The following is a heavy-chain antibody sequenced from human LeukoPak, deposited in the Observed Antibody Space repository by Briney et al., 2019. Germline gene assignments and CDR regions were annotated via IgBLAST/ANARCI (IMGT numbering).Heavy chain of an antibody. CDR3: ARARYYDIYRNYYYYMDV. J-gene: IGHJ6*03. CDR2: IYYSGST. Sequence: SETLSLTCTVSGGSISSGGYYWSWIRQHPEKGLEWIGYIYYSGSTYYNPSLKSRVTISVDTSKNQFSLKLSSVTAADTAVYYCARARYYDIYRNYYYYMDVWGKGTTVTVSS. CDR1: GGSISSGGYY. V-gene: IGHV4-31*03. D-gene: IGHD3-9*01.